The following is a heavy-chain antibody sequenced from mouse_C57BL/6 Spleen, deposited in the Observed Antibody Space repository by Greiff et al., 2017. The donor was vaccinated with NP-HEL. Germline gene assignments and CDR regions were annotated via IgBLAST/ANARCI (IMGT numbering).Heavy chain of an antibody. V-gene: IGHV1-62-2*01. J-gene: IGHJ4*01. CDR1: GYTFTEYT. Sequence: VQLQQSGAELVKPGASVKLSCKASGYTFTEYTIHWVQQRSGKGLEWIGWFYPGSGSIKYTEKFKGQVTFTADKASSTVYMQFSRLTTADSAVYFCAKHEMGYYYDSRGDAMDYWGQGTSVTVSS. CDR2: FYPGSGSI. CDR3: AKHEMGYYYDSRGDAMDY. D-gene: IGHD1-1*01.